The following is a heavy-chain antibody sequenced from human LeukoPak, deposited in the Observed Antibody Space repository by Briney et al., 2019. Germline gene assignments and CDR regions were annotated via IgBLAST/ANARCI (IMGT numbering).Heavy chain of an antibody. J-gene: IGHJ6*02. CDR1: GYTFTSYG. CDR2: ISAYNGNT. Sequence: ASVKVSCKASGYTFTSYGISWVRQAPGQGLEWIGWISAYNGNTNYAQKLQGRVTMTTDTSTSTAYMELRSLRSDDTAVNYCARVMGYCSSTSCDYYYGMDVWGQGTTVTVSS. D-gene: IGHD2-2*01. V-gene: IGHV1-18*01. CDR3: ARVMGYCSSTSCDYYYGMDV.